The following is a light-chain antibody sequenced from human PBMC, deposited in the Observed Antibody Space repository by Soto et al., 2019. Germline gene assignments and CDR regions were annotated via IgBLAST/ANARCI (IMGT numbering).Light chain of an antibody. V-gene: IGLV2-14*01. CDR1: SSDVGGYNY. Sequence: QSVLTQPASVSGSPGQSITISCTGTSSDVGGYNYVSWYQQHPGKAPKLMIYEVSNRPSGVSNRFSASKSGNTASLTTSGLQAEDEADYYCSSYTSTSTLGVFGGGTKLTVL. CDR2: EVS. CDR3: SSYTSTSTLGV. J-gene: IGLJ3*02.